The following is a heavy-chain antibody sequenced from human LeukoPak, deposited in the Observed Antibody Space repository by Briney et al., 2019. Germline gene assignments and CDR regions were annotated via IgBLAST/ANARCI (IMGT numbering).Heavy chain of an antibody. CDR1: GESFSGYY. J-gene: IGHJ4*02. CDR2: INHSGST. Sequence: SETLSLTCAVYGESFSGYYWSWIRQPPGKGLERIGEINHSGSTNYNPSLKSRVTISVDTSKNQFSLKLSSVTAADTAVYYCARGCRGFDYWGQGTLVTVSS. V-gene: IGHV4-34*01. CDR3: ARGCRGFDY. D-gene: IGHD2-15*01.